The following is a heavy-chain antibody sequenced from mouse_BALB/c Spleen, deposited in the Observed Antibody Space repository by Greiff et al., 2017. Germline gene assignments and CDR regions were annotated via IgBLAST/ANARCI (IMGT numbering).Heavy chain of an antibody. J-gene: IGHJ2*01. D-gene: IGHD3-3*01. CDR3: ARGLGEEYYFDY. CDR1: GFTFSSYT. Sequence: EGKVVESGGGLVQPGGSLKLSCAASGFTFSSYTMSWVRQTPEKRLEWVAYISNGGGSTYYPDTVKGRFTISRDNAKNTLYLQMSSLKSEDTAMYYCARGLGEEYYFDYWGQGTTLTVSS. V-gene: IGHV5-12-2*01. CDR2: ISNGGGST.